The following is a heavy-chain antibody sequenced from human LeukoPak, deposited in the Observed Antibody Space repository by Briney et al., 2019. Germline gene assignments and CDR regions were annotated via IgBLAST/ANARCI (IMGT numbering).Heavy chain of an antibody. CDR3: ARRNKYSRARGYSYGYGY. CDR1: GGSFSGYY. CDR2: INHSGST. D-gene: IGHD5-18*01. V-gene: IGHV4-34*01. J-gene: IGHJ4*02. Sequence: SETLSLTCAVYGGSFSGYYWSWIRQPPGKGLEWIGEINHSGSTNYNPSLKSRVTISVDTSKNQFSLKLSSVTAADTAVYYCARRNKYSRARGYSYGYGYRGQGTLVTVSS.